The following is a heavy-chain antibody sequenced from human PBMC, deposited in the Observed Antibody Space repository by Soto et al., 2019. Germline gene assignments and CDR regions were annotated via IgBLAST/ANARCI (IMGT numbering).Heavy chain of an antibody. CDR2: ISGSGGST. CDR1: GFTFSSYA. CDR3: ARLPYSGSFFEY. D-gene: IGHD1-26*01. Sequence: GGSLRLSCAASGFTFSSYAMSWVRQAPGKGLEWVSAISGSGGSTNYNPSLKSRVTISVDTSKNQFSLKLTSVTAADTAVYYCARLPYSGSFFEYWGQGTLVTVSS. V-gene: IGHV3-23*02. J-gene: IGHJ4*02.